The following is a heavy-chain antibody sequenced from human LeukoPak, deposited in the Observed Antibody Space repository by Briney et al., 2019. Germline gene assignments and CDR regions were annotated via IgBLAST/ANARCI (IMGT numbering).Heavy chain of an antibody. V-gene: IGHV3-30-3*02. J-gene: IGHJ4*02. CDR2: ISYDGSNK. CDR3: AKHRETYGDSCLDDY. CDR1: GFTFSSYA. D-gene: IGHD4-17*01. Sequence: GGSLRLSCAASGFTFSSYAMHWVRQAPGKGLEWVAVISYDGSNKYYADSVKGRFTISRDNSKNTLYLQLNSLRVEDTAVYFCAKHRETYGDSCLDDYWGQGTLVTVSS.